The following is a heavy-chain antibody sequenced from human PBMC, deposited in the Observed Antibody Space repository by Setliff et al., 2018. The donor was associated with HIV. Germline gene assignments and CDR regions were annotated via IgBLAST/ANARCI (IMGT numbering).Heavy chain of an antibody. V-gene: IGHV3-7*01. CDR3: ARGLDY. J-gene: IGHJ4*02. CDR1: GFSFSIYW. Sequence: GGSLRLSCAASGFSFSIYWMSWVRQAPGKGLEWVANINQDESQKHYVDSVKGRFTISRDNDENSLYLQMNSLRADDTAVYFCARGLDYWGQGTLVTVSS. CDR2: INQDESQK.